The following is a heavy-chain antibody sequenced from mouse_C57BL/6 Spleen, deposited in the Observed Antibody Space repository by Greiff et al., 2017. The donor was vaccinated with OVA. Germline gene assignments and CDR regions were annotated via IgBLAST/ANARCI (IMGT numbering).Heavy chain of an antibody. CDR1: GYTFTSYW. CDR3: ARGGLWGYDGAPFAY. J-gene: IGHJ2*01. CDR2: IDPNSGGT. Sequence: QVQLQQSGAELVKPGASVKLSCKASGYTFTSYWMHWVKQRPGRGLEWIGRIDPNSGGTKYNEKFKSKATLTVDKPSSTAYMQLSSLTSEDSAVYYFARGGLWGYDGAPFAYWGQGTPVTVSS. V-gene: IGHV1-72*01. D-gene: IGHD2-2*01.